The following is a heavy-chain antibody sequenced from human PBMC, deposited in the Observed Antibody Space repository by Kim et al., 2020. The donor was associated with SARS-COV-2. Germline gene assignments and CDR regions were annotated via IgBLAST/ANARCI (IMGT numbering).Heavy chain of an antibody. CDR3: AKDLTWNYDYFDY. J-gene: IGHJ4*02. D-gene: IGHD1-7*01. V-gene: IGHV3-30*02. Sequence: YADSVKGRFTISRDNSKNTLYLQMNSLRAEDTAVYYCAKDLTWNYDYFDYWGQGTLVTVSS.